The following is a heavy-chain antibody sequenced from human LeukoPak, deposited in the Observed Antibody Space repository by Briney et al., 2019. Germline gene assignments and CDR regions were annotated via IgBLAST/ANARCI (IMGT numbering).Heavy chain of an antibody. CDR3: ASIEWEPRGGEAFDI. Sequence: GSLRLSCAASGFTFSDYYMSWIRQAPGKGLEWVSYISSSGSTIYYADSVKGRFTISRDNAKNSLYLQMNSLRAEDTAVYYCASIEWEPRGGEAFDIWGQGTMVTVSS. CDR2: ISSSGSTI. D-gene: IGHD1-26*01. J-gene: IGHJ3*02. V-gene: IGHV3-11*04. CDR1: GFTFSDYY.